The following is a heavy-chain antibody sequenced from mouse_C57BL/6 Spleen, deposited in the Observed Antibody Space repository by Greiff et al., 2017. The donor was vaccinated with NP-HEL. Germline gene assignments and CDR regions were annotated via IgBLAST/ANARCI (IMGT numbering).Heavy chain of an antibody. J-gene: IGHJ4*01. CDR1: GYTFTSYW. Sequence: VQLQQSGAELVKPGASVKLSCKASGYTFTSYWMQWVKQRPGQGLEWIGEIDPSDSYTNYNQKFKGKATLTVDTSSSTAYMQPSSLTSGDAAVYYCARSYYPRYAMDYWGQGTSVTVA. D-gene: IGHD1-1*01. V-gene: IGHV1-50*01. CDR2: IDPSDSYT. CDR3: ARSYYPRYAMDY.